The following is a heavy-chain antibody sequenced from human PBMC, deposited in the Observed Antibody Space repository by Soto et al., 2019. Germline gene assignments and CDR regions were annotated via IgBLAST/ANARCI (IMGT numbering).Heavy chain of an antibody. CDR1: LFTFSSYS. CDR3: ARAPNRYCSGGSCYPGPFDY. CDR2: ISSSSSSI. J-gene: IGHJ4*02. D-gene: IGHD2-15*01. V-gene: IGHV3-48*01. Sequence: SLRLSCPASLFTFSSYSMNWVLQSPLKWLGLVSYISSSSSSIYYADSVKGRFTISRDNAKNSLYLQMNSLRAEDTAVYYCARAPNRYCSGGSCYPGPFDYWGQGTLVTVS.